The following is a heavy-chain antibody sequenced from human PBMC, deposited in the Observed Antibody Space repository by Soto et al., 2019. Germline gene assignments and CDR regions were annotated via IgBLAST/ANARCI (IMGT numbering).Heavy chain of an antibody. CDR2: ISYDGSNK. D-gene: IGHD6-13*01. J-gene: IGHJ4*02. Sequence: GGSLRLSCAASGFTFSSYGMHWVRQAPGKGLEWVAVISYDGSNKYYADSVKGRFTISRDNSKNTLYLQMNSLRAEDTAVYYCAKDDVYSSSWGYFDYWGQGTLVTVSS. V-gene: IGHV3-30*18. CDR1: GFTFSSYG. CDR3: AKDDVYSSSWGYFDY.